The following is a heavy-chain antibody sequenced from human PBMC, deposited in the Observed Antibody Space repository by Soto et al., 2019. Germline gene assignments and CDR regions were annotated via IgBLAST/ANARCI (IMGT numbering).Heavy chain of an antibody. CDR2: IYYSGST. D-gene: IGHD3-9*01. V-gene: IGHV4-59*01. CDR3: ARVHYDILTGYNFFDY. CDR1: GGSISSYY. J-gene: IGHJ4*01. Sequence: SETLSLTCTVSGGSISSYYWSWIRQPPGKGLEWIGYIYYSGSTNYNPSLKSRVTISVDTSKNQFSLKLSSVTAADTAVYYCARVHYDILTGYNFFDYWGHGTLVTVSS.